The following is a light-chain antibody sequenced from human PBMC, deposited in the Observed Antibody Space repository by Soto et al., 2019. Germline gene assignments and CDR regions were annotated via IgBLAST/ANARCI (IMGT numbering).Light chain of an antibody. CDR3: AAWDDSLSAYWV. V-gene: IGLV2-14*01. CDR1: SSDVGGYNH. J-gene: IGLJ3*02. Sequence: QSALTQPASVSGSPGQSITISCTGTSSDVGGYNHVSWYQIHPGKAPKLIIYEVTSRPSGVSYRFSGSKSGNSASLTISGLRSEDEADYYCAAWDDSLSAYWVFGGGTKLTVL. CDR2: EVT.